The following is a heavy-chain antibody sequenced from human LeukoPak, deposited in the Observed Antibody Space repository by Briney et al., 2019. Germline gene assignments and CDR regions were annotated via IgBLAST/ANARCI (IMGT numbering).Heavy chain of an antibody. CDR3: ARDRGDAFDI. Sequence: SETLSLTCTVSGGSISTYYWSWIRQPPGKGLEWIGYIYYSGGTNFNPSLKTRVTMSVDTSKNQFSLKLSSVTAADMAVYYCARDRGDAFDIWGQGTMVTVSS. CDR1: GGSISTYY. V-gene: IGHV4-59*12. CDR2: IYYSGGT. J-gene: IGHJ3*02.